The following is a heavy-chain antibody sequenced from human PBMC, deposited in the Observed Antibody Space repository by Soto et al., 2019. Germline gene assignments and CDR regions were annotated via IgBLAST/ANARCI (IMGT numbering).Heavy chain of an antibody. Sequence: PSQDLSITLAISGDSVSSNSSACNWIRQSPSRGLECLGRTYYRSKWYNDYAVSVKSRITITPDTSKNQFSLQLNSVTPEDTAVYYCARDPRVWNEENNWFDPWGQGTLV. D-gene: IGHD1-1*01. CDR1: GDSVSSNSSA. CDR3: ARDPRVWNEENNWFDP. J-gene: IGHJ5*02. CDR2: TYYRSKWYN. V-gene: IGHV6-1*01.